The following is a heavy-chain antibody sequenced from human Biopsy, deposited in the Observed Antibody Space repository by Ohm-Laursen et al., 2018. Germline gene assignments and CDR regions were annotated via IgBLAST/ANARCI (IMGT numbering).Heavy chain of an antibody. CDR1: GKTFSDYQ. CDR3: GNEVHGRDY. D-gene: IGHD2-15*01. J-gene: IGHJ4*02. CDR2: INLAGTT. V-gene: IGHV4-34*08. Sequence: SETLSLTCAVFGKTFSDYQWSWIRQPPGKGLEWIGQINLAGTTNYNPSLKSRVSISADASKYEFSLRLTSVTAADTAVYLCGNEVHGRDYWGLGAQVTVSS.